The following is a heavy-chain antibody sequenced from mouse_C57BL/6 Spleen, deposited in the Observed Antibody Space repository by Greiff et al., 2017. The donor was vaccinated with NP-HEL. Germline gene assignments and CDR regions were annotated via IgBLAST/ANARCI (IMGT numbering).Heavy chain of an antibody. Sequence: QVQLKESGAELVRPGASVTLSRKASGYTFTDYEMLWVKQTSVHGLEWIGAIDPETGGTAYNRKFKGKAILTADKSSSTAYMELRSLTSEDSAVYYCTRCLITTVVATKAMDYWGQGTSVTVSS. V-gene: IGHV1-15*01. CDR1: GYTFTDYE. D-gene: IGHD1-1*01. CDR2: IDPETGGT. J-gene: IGHJ4*01. CDR3: TRCLITTVVATKAMDY.